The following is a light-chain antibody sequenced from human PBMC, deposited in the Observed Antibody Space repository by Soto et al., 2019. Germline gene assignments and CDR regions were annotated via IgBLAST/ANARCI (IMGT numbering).Light chain of an antibody. J-gene: IGKJ1*01. CDR2: GAS. CDR1: QSVSSSY. CDR3: QQYGSSPRT. V-gene: IGKV3-20*01. Sequence: IVLTQSPGTLSLSPLERPSLSCSSSQSVSSSYLAWYQQKPGQAPRLLIYGASSRATGIPDRFSGSGSGTDFTLTISRLEPEDFAVYYCQQYGSSPRTFGQGTKVDIK.